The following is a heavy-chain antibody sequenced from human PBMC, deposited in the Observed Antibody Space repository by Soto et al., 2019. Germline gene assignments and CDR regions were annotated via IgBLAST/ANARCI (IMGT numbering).Heavy chain of an antibody. V-gene: IGHV4-30-2*01. CDR2: IYHSGST. CDR3: ARGRPKPGIAMVNV. Sequence: SETLSLTCAFSVVSISSGVYSCTWIRQPPGKGLEWIGNIYHSGSTSYNPFLKSRVTISVDRSKNQFSLKLTSVTAADTAVYYCARGRPKPGIAMVNVWGQGTTVTVSS. CDR1: VVSISSGVYS. D-gene: IGHD5-18*01. J-gene: IGHJ6*02.